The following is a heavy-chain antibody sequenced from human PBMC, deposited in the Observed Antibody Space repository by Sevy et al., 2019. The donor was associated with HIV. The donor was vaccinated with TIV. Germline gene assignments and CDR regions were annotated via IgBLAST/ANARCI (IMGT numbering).Heavy chain of an antibody. CDR1: GFTFSYAW. J-gene: IGHJ6*02. Sequence: GGSLRLSCAASGFTFSYAWMSWVRQAPGKGLEWVGRIKSKSDGGTTDYAAPVKGRVTISRDDSKNMLYLQMKNLKTEDTAVYYCSTDPIIVLLVTDGMDVWGQGTTVTVSS. CDR3: STDPIIVLLVTDGMDV. V-gene: IGHV3-15*01. CDR2: IKSKSDGGTT. D-gene: IGHD2-8*02.